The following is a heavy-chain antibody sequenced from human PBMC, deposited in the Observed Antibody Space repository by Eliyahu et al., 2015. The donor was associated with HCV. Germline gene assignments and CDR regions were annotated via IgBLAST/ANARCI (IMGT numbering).Heavy chain of an antibody. CDR1: GFTFNNYA. Sequence: SGFTFNNYAMNWVRQAPGXGLXWVSGISGNXGTTYYPESAKGRFTISRDSSKXTLYXHMSSLRAGDTAVYYCAKDRXPGDSGEYFDAFDIWGQGTKVTVSA. CDR2: ISGNXGTT. V-gene: IGHV3-23*01. J-gene: IGHJ3*02. CDR3: AKDRXPGDSGEYFDAFDI. D-gene: IGHD3-22*01.